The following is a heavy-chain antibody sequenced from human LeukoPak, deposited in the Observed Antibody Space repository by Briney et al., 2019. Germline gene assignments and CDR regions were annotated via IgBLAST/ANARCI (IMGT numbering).Heavy chain of an antibody. CDR2: ISAYNGNT. CDR1: GYTFTSYG. CDR3: ARGSTARYYYDSSGYYRGAVDY. D-gene: IGHD3-22*01. J-gene: IGHJ4*02. V-gene: IGHV1-18*01. Sequence: ASVKVSCKASGYTFTSYGISWVRQAPGQGLEGMGWISAYNGNTNYAQKLQGRVTMTTDTSTSTAYMELRSLRSDDTAVYYCARGSTARYYYDSSGYYRGAVDYWGQGTLVTISS.